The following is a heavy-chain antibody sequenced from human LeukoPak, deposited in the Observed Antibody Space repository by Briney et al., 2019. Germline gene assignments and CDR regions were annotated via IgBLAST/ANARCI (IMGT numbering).Heavy chain of an antibody. D-gene: IGHD3-9*01. Sequence: PSETLSLTCTVSGGSISSYYWSWIRQPPGKGLEWIGYIYYSGSTNYNPSLKSRVTISVDTSKNQFSLKLSSVTAADTAVYYCAREGQGGDILTGYSDAFDIWGQGTMVTVSS. CDR3: AREGQGGDILTGYSDAFDI. CDR2: IYYSGST. CDR1: GGSISSYY. V-gene: IGHV4-59*01. J-gene: IGHJ3*02.